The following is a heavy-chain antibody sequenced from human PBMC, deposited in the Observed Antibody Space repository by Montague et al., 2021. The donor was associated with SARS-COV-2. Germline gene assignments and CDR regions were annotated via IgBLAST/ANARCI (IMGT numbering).Heavy chain of an antibody. D-gene: IGHD3-16*01. V-gene: IGHV4-59*01. CDR1: GGSISRYF. J-gene: IGHJ4*02. Sequence: SETLSLTCTVSGGSISRYFWNWIRQTPGKGLEWMGYVHDIESSIYNPSLQSRITILLDTPKNRFSLRLNAVTAADTAVYYCARVTLGGRDGRTRQYEGLDSWGQGILVTVSS. CDR2: VHDIESS. CDR3: ARVTLGGRDGRTRQYEGLDS.